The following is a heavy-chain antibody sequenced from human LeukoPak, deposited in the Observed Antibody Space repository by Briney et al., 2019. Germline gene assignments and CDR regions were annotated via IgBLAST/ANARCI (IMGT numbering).Heavy chain of an antibody. CDR1: GGSISSST. CDR2: ISYDGKKE. D-gene: IGHD6-13*01. CDR3: ARDVAATGTYPDY. J-gene: IGHJ4*02. V-gene: IGHV3-30*04. Sequence: LSLTCTASGGSISSSTYYWDWIRQPPGKGLEWVAVISYDGKKESYSDSVKGRFTISRDNLKNTLYLQMNSLRAEDTAVYYCARDVAATGTYPDYWGQGTLVTVSS.